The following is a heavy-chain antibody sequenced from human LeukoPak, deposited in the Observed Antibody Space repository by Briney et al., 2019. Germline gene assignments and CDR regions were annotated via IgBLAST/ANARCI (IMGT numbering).Heavy chain of an antibody. Sequence: SVKVSCKASGGTFSSYTISWVRQAPGQGLEWMGRIIPILGIANYAQKFRGRVTITADKSTSTAYMELSSLRSEDTAVYYCARRAPLGYCSSTSCYNEGEYSQHWGQGTLVTVSS. CDR3: ARRAPLGYCSSTSCYNEGEYSQH. CDR1: GGTFSSYT. CDR2: IIPILGIA. J-gene: IGHJ1*01. V-gene: IGHV1-69*02. D-gene: IGHD2-2*02.